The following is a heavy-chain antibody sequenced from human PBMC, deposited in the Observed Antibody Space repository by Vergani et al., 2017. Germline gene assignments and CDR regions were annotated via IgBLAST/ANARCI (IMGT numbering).Heavy chain of an antibody. Sequence: EVQLVESGGGLVQPGGSLRLSCAASGFTFSSYWMSWVRQAPGKGLEWVANIKQDGSEKYYVDSVKGRCTISRDNAKNSLYLQMNSLRAEDTAVYYCARQEKGFGDNWFDPWGQGTLVTVSS. CDR3: ARQEKGFGDNWFDP. V-gene: IGHV3-7*01. CDR1: GFTFSSYW. CDR2: IKQDGSEK. D-gene: IGHD3-10*01. J-gene: IGHJ5*02.